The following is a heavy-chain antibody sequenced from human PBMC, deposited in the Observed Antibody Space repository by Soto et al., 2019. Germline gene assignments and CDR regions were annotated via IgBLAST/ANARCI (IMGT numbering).Heavy chain of an antibody. CDR2: INAGNGNT. J-gene: IGHJ4*02. D-gene: IGHD2-21*02. V-gene: IGHV1-3*01. Sequence: XSVKVSFNASGYKFSRYAIHLVRHTPGQRLDWRGWINAGNGNTKYSQKFQGRVTITRDTSASTAYMELSSTRSEDTAVYYCARSIVVVTAADYWGQGTLVTVSS. CDR3: ARSIVVVTAADY. CDR1: GYKFSRYA.